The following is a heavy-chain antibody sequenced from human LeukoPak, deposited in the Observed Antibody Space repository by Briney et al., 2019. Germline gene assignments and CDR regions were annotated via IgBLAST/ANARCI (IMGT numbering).Heavy chain of an antibody. CDR2: TSYQGKQT. Sequence: PGRSMRLSWVAYAFTLNKYGMHCVRHVPGKGLEWVAATSYQGKQTNYASFVQGRFPDARDNSNNTLYLEVNSLRPEDTAVYYCAIPAWTWGAALGYWGQGTLVTVSS. CDR1: AFTLNKYG. D-gene: IGHD3-16*01. V-gene: IGHV3-30*03. J-gene: IGHJ4*02. CDR3: AIPAWTWGAALGY.